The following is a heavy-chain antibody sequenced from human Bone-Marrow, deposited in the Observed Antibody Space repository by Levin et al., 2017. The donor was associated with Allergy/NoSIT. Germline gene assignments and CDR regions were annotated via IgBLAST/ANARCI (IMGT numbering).Heavy chain of an antibody. CDR2: IYTSGSI. CDR3: ARENELWVVVVAGGFDY. Sequence: SETLSLTCTVSGGSISSGSNYWSWIRQPAGMGLEWIGRIYTSGSINYNPSLKSRVTISVDTFKNQFSLKLSSVTAAYTAVYYCARENELWVVVVAGGFDYWGQGTLVTVSS. CDR1: GGSISSGSNY. D-gene: IGHD3-22*01. J-gene: IGHJ4*02. V-gene: IGHV4-61*02.